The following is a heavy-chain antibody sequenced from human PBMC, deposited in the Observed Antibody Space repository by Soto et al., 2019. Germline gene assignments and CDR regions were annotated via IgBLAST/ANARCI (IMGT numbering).Heavy chain of an antibody. J-gene: IGHJ6*03. V-gene: IGHV3-20*01. CDR2: VNWDGGV. CDR3: ARGRKPDYYMDH. Sequence: EVQTVESGGDVVRPGGSLRLSCAGSGFIFAENTMSWVRQVPGRGLEWVAGVNWDGGVGYADSVKGRFSITRDDAENSFYLQMSSLRAEDTAVYHCARGRKPDYYMDHWGRGTTVTVSS. CDR1: GFIFAENT.